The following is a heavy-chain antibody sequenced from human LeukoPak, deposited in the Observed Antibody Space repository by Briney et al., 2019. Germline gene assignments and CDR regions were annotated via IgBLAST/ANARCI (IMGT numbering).Heavy chain of an antibody. CDR1: GYTFSSYG. V-gene: IGHV1-18*01. CDR2: ISAYNGNT. CDR3: ARRYPPYYYGMDV. J-gene: IGHJ6*02. D-gene: IGHD2-2*02. Sequence: ASVKVSCKASGYTFSSYGISWVRQAPGQGLEWMGWISAYNGNTNYAQKLQGRVTMTTDTSTSTAYMGLRSLRSDDTAMYYCARRYPPYYYGMDVWGQGTTVTVSS.